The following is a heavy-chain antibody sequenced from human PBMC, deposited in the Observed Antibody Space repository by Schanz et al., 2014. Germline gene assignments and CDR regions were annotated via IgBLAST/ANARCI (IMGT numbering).Heavy chain of an antibody. V-gene: IGHV4-39*01. D-gene: IGHD3-10*01. CDR3: GRHPHYYGSGSGFDP. Sequence: QVQLRESGPRLVKPSETLSLTCTVSGDSISTSYYWGWIRQPPGKGLEWIGSIYNSGSTYYNPSLKSRVPLPVDTPKTQFPLKLSSVTAADTAVYYCGRHPHYYGSGSGFDPWGQGTLVTVSS. J-gene: IGHJ5*02. CDR1: GDSISTSYY. CDR2: IYNSGST.